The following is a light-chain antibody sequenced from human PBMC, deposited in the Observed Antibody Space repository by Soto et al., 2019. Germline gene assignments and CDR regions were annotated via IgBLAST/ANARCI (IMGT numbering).Light chain of an antibody. CDR2: DAS. CDR1: QSVSSS. CDR3: QQRSNWLIT. Sequence: EIVLTQSPATLSLSPGERATLSCRASQSVSSSLAWYQQKPGQAPRLLIYDASNRATGIPARFSGSGSGTDFTLTISSLAPEDFAVYYCQQRSNWLITFGQGTRLEI. J-gene: IGKJ5*01. V-gene: IGKV3-11*01.